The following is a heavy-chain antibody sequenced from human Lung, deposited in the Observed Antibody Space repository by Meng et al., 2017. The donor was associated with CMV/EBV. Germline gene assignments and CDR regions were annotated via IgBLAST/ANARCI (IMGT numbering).Heavy chain of an antibody. J-gene: IGHJ6*02. D-gene: IGHD3-3*01. V-gene: IGHV1-18*01. Sequence: ASXXVSCKASGYTFTSYGISWVRQAPGQGLEWMGWISAYNGNTNYAQKLQGRVTMTTDTSTSTAYMELRSLRSDDTAVYYCARDFLREGDYDFGSGYCGKGGQYYYYYGMNVWGQGPAVTFSS. CDR2: ISAYNGNT. CDR1: GYTFTSYG. CDR3: ARDFLREGDYDFGSGYCGKGGQYYYYYGMNV.